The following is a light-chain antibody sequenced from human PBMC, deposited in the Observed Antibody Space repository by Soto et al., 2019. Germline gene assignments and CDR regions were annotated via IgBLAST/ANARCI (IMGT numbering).Light chain of an antibody. V-gene: IGKV1-5*03. CDR3: QQYNTYPLT. J-gene: IGKJ4*01. CDR1: QSISAW. Sequence: DIQMTQSPSTLSASVGDRVTITCRASQSISAWLAWYQQKPGKAPNLLIYKASSLESGVPSRFSRSRSETEFTLTISSLQPDDFATYYCQQYNTYPLTFGGGTTVEIK. CDR2: KAS.